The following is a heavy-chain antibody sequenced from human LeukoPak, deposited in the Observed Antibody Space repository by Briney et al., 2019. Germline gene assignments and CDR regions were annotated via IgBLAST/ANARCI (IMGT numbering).Heavy chain of an antibody. CDR1: GGSFSGYY. CDR3: ARAEYGDYDHDAFDI. J-gene: IGHJ3*02. D-gene: IGHD4-17*01. Sequence: PSETLSLTCAVYGGSFSGYYWSWIRQPAGKGLEWIGRIYTSGSTNYNPSLKSRVTMSVDTSKNQFSLKLSSVTAADTAVYYCARAEYGDYDHDAFDIWGQGTMVTVSS. CDR2: IYTSGST. V-gene: IGHV4-59*10.